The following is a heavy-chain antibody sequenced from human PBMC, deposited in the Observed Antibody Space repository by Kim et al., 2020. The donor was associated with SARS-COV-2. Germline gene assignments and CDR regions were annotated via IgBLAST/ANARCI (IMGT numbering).Heavy chain of an antibody. CDR2: INSDGSIT. CDR3: VRALGGG. Sequence: GGSLRLSCAASGFSFNSNWMHWVRQAPGKGLVWVARINSDGSITSHADSVKGRFTISRDNAKNTLYLQMNSLRAGDTAVYYCVRALGGGWGKGTLVTVSS. CDR1: GFSFNSNW. V-gene: IGHV3-74*01. J-gene: IGHJ4*02. D-gene: IGHD3-16*01.